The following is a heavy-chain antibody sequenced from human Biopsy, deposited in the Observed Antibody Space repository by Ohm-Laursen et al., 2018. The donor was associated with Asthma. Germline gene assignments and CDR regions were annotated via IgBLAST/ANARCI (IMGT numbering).Heavy chain of an antibody. CDR1: GDSFSNYA. Sequence: ASVKVSCKASGDSFSNYAIHWVRQAPGQRLEWMGWINAGNGNTKYSQKFQGRVTITRDTSASTAYMDLSSLRSEDTTVYYCARTYFDFLTGQVHDAFAMWGQGTMVTVSS. CDR3: ARTYFDFLTGQVHDAFAM. CDR2: INAGNGNT. D-gene: IGHD3-9*01. J-gene: IGHJ3*02. V-gene: IGHV1-3*01.